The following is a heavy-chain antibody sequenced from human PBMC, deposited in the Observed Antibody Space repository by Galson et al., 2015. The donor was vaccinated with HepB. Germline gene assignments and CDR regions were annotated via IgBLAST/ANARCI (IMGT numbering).Heavy chain of an antibody. Sequence: SLRLSCAASGFTFSGYGMHWVRQAPGKGLEWVAVIWYDGSEKYYADSVQGRFTISRDNSKNMLFLQMSSLTVEDTAVYYCFGIKNGINVWGQGTMVTVSS. J-gene: IGHJ3*01. CDR1: GFTFSGYG. D-gene: IGHD2-21*01. CDR2: IWYDGSEK. CDR3: FGIKNGINV. V-gene: IGHV3-33*01.